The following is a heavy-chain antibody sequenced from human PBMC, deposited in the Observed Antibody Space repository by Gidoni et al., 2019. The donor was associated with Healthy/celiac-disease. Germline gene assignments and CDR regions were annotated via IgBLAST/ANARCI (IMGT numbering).Heavy chain of an antibody. J-gene: IGHJ4*02. CDR2: INSDGSST. CDR1: GFTFSSYW. Sequence: EVQLVESGGGLVQPGGSLRLSCADSGFTFSSYWMHWVRQAPGKGLVWVSRINSDGSSTSYADSVKGRFTISRDNAKNTLYLQMNSLRAEDTAVYYCARDTRGGNFPPDYWGQGTLVTVSS. D-gene: IGHD2-21*02. CDR3: ARDTRGGNFPPDY. V-gene: IGHV3-74*01.